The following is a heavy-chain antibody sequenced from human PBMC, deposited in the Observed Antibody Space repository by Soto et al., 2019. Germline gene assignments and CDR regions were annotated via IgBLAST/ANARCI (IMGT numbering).Heavy chain of an antibody. V-gene: IGHV3-7*01. D-gene: IGHD4-4*01. Sequence: EVQLVESGGGLVQPGGSLRLSCTASGFTFSDSWMTWVRQAPGKGLEWVARIKPDESEKKYADSVKGRFSISRDNAKNQMYLQMDSLRGEDKAVYYCVRGGSNYASWGQGTLVPVSS. CDR1: GFTFSDSW. CDR2: IKPDESEK. CDR3: VRGGSNYAS. J-gene: IGHJ5*02.